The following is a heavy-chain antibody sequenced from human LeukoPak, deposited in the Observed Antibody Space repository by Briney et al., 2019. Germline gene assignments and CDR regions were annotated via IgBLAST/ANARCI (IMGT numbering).Heavy chain of an antibody. CDR2: VYPGDSDT. V-gene: IGHV5-51*01. D-gene: IGHD3-22*01. Sequence: GESLKISCKGSGYSFISYWIAWVRQMPGKGLEWMGIVYPGDSDTRYSPSFQGQVTISADKSISTAYLQWSSLKASDTAIYYCARRYYYDSHRYLDYWGQGTLVTVSS. CDR1: GYSFISYW. CDR3: ARRYYYDSHRYLDY. J-gene: IGHJ4*02.